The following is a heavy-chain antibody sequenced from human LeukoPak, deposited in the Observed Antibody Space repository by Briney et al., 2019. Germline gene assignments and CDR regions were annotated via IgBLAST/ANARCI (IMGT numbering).Heavy chain of an antibody. J-gene: IGHJ4*01. CDR1: GYTFTSYA. CDR2: INSYTGDP. D-gene: IGHD6-19*01. V-gene: IGHV7-4-1*04. CDR3: ARETSRWAAVADIDY. Sequence: GASVKVSCKASGYTFTSYAMNWVRQAPGQGLEWMGWINSYTGDPTYAQGFTGRFVFSLDTSVSMAYLQISSLRAEDTAVYYCARETSRWAAVADIDYWGQGTLVTVSS.